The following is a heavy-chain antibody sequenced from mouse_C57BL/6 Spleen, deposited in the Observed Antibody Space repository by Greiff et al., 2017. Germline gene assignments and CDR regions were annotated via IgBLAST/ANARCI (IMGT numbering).Heavy chain of an antibody. Sequence: EVMLVESGGGLVKPGGSLKLSCAASGFPFSDYGMHWVRQAPEKGLEWVAYISSGSSTIYYADTVKGRFTISRDNAKNTLFLQMTSLRSEDTAMYYCARNFDYWGQGTTLTVSS. CDR1: GFPFSDYG. J-gene: IGHJ2*01. V-gene: IGHV5-17*01. CDR2: ISSGSSTI. CDR3: ARNFDY.